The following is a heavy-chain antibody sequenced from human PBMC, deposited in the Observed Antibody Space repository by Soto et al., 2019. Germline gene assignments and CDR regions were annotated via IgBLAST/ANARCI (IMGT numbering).Heavy chain of an antibody. CDR1: GFTFNTYG. Sequence: TGGSLRLSCAASGFTFNTYGFHWVRQAPGKGLEWVAVIWSDGNNKYYADSVKGRFTISRDSSKNTLYLQMSSLRVEDTAVYYCARIQLDTIMALDYWGQGTLVTVSS. J-gene: IGHJ4*02. CDR3: ARIQLDTIMALDY. CDR2: IWSDGNNK. D-gene: IGHD1-1*01. V-gene: IGHV3-33*01.